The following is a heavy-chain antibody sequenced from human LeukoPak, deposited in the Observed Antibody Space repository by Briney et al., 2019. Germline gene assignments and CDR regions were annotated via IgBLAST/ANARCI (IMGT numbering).Heavy chain of an antibody. CDR1: GGSFSGYY. Sequence: SETLSLTCAVYGGSFSGYYWSWIRQPPGKGLEWIGEINHSGSTNYNPSLKSRVTISVDTSKNQFSLKLSSVTAADTAVYYCARGTTVTTWYGMDVWGQGTTVTVSS. D-gene: IGHD4-17*01. J-gene: IGHJ6*02. V-gene: IGHV4-34*01. CDR3: ARGTTVTTWYGMDV. CDR2: INHSGST.